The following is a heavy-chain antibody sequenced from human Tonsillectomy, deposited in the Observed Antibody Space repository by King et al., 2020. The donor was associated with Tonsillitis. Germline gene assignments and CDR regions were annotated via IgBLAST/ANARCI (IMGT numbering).Heavy chain of an antibody. CDR1: GFTFSSYW. Sequence: VQLVESGGGLVQPGGSLRLSCAASGFTFSSYWMSWVRQAPGKGLEWVANIKQDGSEKYYVDSVKGRFTISRDNAKNSLYLQMNSLRAEDTAVYYCSRAPCRDPLTLRTVYGSDVSGQGNTVTVSS. V-gene: IGHV3-7*01. D-gene: IGHD3-10*01. CDR2: IKQDGSEK. J-gene: IGHJ6*02. CDR3: SRAPCRDPLTLRTVYGSDV.